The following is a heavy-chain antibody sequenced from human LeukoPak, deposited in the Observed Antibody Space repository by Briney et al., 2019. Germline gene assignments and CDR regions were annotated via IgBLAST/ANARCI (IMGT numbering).Heavy chain of an antibody. V-gene: IGHV1-2*02. CDR2: INPKSGGT. CDR1: GYTFTGYS. Sequence: ASLKVSCKASGYTFTGYSMHWVRQAPGQGLEWMGWINPKSGGTNYAQKFQGRVTMTRDTSISTAYMELSGLRSDDTAVYYWGSSMVRGVICSLGYWGQGTLVTVSS. CDR3: GSSMVRGVICSLGY. D-gene: IGHD3-10*01. J-gene: IGHJ4*02.